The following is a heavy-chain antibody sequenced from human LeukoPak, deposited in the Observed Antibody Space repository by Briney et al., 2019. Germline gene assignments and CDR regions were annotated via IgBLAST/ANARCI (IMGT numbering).Heavy chain of an antibody. CDR3: ARGYCSSTSCYRSFWFDP. CDR1: GGSISSSNW. CDR2: IYHSGST. Sequence: SETLSLTCTVSGGSISSSNWWSWVRQPPGKGLEWIGEIYHSGSTNYNPSLKSRVTISVDKSKNQFSLKLSSVTAADTAVYYCARGYCSSTSCYRSFWFDPWGQGTLVTVSS. D-gene: IGHD2-2*02. V-gene: IGHV4-4*02. J-gene: IGHJ5*02.